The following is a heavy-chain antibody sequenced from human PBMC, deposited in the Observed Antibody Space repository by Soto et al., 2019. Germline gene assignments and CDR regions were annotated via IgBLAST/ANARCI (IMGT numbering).Heavy chain of an antibody. Sequence: QITLKESGPTLVKPTQTLTLTCTFSGFSLSTSGVGVGWIRQPPGKALEWLAFIYWNDDKRYSPSLKSRLTVTKDTSKNQVVLTVTNMDPMDTATYYCAHYVDTAMFPHTYYGLDVWGQGTTVTVSS. D-gene: IGHD5-18*01. CDR2: IYWNDDK. V-gene: IGHV2-5*01. J-gene: IGHJ6*02. CDR3: AHYVDTAMFPHTYYGLDV. CDR1: GFSLSTSGVG.